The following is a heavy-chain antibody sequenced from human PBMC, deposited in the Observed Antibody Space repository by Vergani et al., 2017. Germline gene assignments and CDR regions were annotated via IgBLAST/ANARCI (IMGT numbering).Heavy chain of an antibody. J-gene: IGHJ6*02. CDR2: ISSSSSYI. V-gene: IGHV3-11*06. CDR1: GFTFSDYY. Sequence: QVQLVESGGGLVKPGGSLRLSCAASGFTFSDYYMSWIRQAPGKGLEWVSSISSSSSYIYYADSVKGRFTISRDNAKNSLYLQMNSLRAEDTAVYYCARDPNYDFWSGYYTEYYYYGMDVWGQGTTVTVSS. CDR3: ARDPNYDFWSGYYTEYYYYGMDV. D-gene: IGHD3-3*01.